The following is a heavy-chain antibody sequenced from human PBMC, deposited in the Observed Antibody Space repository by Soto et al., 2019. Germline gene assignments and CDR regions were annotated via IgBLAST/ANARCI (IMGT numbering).Heavy chain of an antibody. CDR3: ARLDAMTTGYKRFDY. Sequence: QLQLQESGPGLVKPSETLSLTCTVSGGSISSSSYYWGWIRQPPGKGLEWIGSIYYSGSTYYNPSLKSRVTISVDTSKNQFSLKLSSVTAADTAVYYCARLDAMTTGYKRFDYWGQGTLVTVSS. J-gene: IGHJ4*02. CDR1: GGSISSSSYY. V-gene: IGHV4-39*01. CDR2: IYYSGST. D-gene: IGHD4-4*01.